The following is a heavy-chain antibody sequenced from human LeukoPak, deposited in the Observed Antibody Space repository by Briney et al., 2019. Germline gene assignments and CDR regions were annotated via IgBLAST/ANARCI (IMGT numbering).Heavy chain of an antibody. J-gene: IGHJ4*02. Sequence: GGSLRLSCAASGFTFSNYGMSWVRQAPGKGLEWASGISGSGGSTYYADSVKGRFTFSRDNSKNTLFLQMNSLRAEDTAVYYCAKRGPGSPQSGKYYFDYWGQGTLVTVSS. D-gene: IGHD3-10*01. CDR2: ISGSGGST. CDR1: GFTFSNYG. CDR3: AKRGPGSPQSGKYYFDY. V-gene: IGHV3-23*01.